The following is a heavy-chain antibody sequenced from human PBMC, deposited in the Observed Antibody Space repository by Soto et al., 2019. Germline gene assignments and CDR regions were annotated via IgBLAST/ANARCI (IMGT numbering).Heavy chain of an antibody. CDR2: IYYSGST. CDR3: ASSKYYDILTGYYGSAYYYYGMDV. V-gene: IGHV4-59*01. Sequence: SETLSITCTVSGGSISSYYWSWIRQPPGKGLEWIGNIYYSGSTNYNPSLKSRVTISVDTSKNQFSLKLSSVTAADTAVYYCASSKYYDILTGYYGSAYYYYGMDVWGQGTTVTVSS. J-gene: IGHJ6*02. CDR1: GGSISSYY. D-gene: IGHD3-9*01.